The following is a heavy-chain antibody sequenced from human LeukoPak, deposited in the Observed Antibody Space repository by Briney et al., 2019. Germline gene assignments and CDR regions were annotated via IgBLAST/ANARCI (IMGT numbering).Heavy chain of an antibody. CDR2: ISGYNGNT. D-gene: IGHD3-3*01. V-gene: IGHV1-18*01. Sequence: ASVKVSCKTSGYSFNSYGISWVRQAPGQGLEWMGWISGYNGNTNYAPNLQGRVTLTTDASTSTAYLDLRSLRSDDTAVYYCARALSDDFWSSYQDSWGQGTLVTVSS. CDR3: ARALSDDFWSSYQDS. J-gene: IGHJ4*02. CDR1: GYSFNSYG.